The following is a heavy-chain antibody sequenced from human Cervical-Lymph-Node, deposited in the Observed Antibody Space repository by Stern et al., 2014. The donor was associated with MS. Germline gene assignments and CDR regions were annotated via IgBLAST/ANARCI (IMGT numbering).Heavy chain of an antibody. CDR3: ARRGQYGSYPLYYYYGMDV. J-gene: IGHJ6*02. V-gene: IGHV4-59*01. Sequence: VQLVESGPGLVKPSETLSLTCTVSGGSITSYYWSWIRQPPGKGLEWIGHVYYSGSTNYNPSLKSRVTISVDTSKNQFSLKLRSVTAADTAVCYCARRGQYGSYPLYYYYGMDVWGQGTTVTVSS. D-gene: IGHD3-10*01. CDR1: GGSITSYY. CDR2: VYYSGST.